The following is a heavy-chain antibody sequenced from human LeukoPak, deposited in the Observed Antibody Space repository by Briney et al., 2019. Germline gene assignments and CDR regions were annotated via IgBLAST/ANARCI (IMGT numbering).Heavy chain of an antibody. J-gene: IGHJ4*02. V-gene: IGHV1-2*02. CDR2: INPNSGGT. CDR1: GYTFISYG. D-gene: IGHD1-26*01. CDR3: ARDLIVGATTEYYFDY. Sequence: AAGKVSCKASGYTFISYGISWVRQAPGQGLERMGGINPNSGGTNYAQEFQGRVTMTRDTSISTAYMELSRLRSDDTAVYYCARDLIVGATTEYYFDYWGQGTLVTVSS.